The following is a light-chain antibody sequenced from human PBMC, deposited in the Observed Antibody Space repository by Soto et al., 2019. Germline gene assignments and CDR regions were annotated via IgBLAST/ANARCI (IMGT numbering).Light chain of an antibody. J-gene: IGKJ1*01. CDR2: GAS. CDR3: QQYNKWGT. V-gene: IGKV3-15*01. CDR1: QSVSSN. Sequence: EIVMTQSPATLSVSPGERATLSCRASQSVSSNLAWYQQKPGQAPRLLIYGASTRATGIPDRFRGSVSGTEFALTISSLQSEDFAVYYCQQYNKWGTFGQGTKVEIK.